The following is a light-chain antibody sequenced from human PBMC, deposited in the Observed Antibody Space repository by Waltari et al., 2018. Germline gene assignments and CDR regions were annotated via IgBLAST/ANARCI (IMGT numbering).Light chain of an antibody. J-gene: IGLJ3*02. CDR1: LSNIDSNP. CDR2: GDN. CDR3: AGWDDSLNGPV. V-gene: IGLV1-44*01. Sequence: SVLTQPPSASGTPGQRVTIPCSGRLSNIDSNPVNWYRQLPGTAPKLLIYGDNQRPSGVPDRFSGSKSGTSASLAISGLQSADEADYYCAGWDDSLNGPVFGGGTKLTVL.